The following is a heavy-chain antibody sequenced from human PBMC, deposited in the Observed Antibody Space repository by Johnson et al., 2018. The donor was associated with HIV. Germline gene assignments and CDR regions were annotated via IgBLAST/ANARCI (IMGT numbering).Heavy chain of an antibody. Sequence: QVQLVESGGGVVQPGRSLRLSCAASGFAFSSYGMHWVRQAPGKGLEWVAIISYDGSNNYYADSVKGRFTISRDNSKNTLYLQMNSLRAEDTAVYYCARWVDTTFDIWGQGTMVTVSS. CDR3: ARWVDTTFDI. J-gene: IGHJ3*02. CDR1: GFAFSSYG. V-gene: IGHV3-30*03. CDR2: ISYDGSNN. D-gene: IGHD5-18*01.